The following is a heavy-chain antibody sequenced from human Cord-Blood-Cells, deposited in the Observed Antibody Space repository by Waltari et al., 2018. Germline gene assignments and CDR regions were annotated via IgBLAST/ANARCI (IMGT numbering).Heavy chain of an antibody. CDR1: GGSIRSGGYH. Sequence: QVQLQESGPGLVKPSQTLSLTCTVSGGSIRSGGYHWSWLRQHPGKGLEWIGYIYYSGSTYYNPALKSRVTISVDTSKNQFSLKLSSVTAADTAVYYCARFREEEAVFDYWGQGTLVTVSS. CDR3: ARFREEEAVFDY. CDR2: IYYSGST. V-gene: IGHV4-31*03. D-gene: IGHD6-19*01. J-gene: IGHJ4*02.